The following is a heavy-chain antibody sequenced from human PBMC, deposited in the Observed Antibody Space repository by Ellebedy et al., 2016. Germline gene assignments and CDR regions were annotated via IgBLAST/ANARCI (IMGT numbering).Heavy chain of an antibody. CDR3: ATSGVSYCSSTSCYGVGDY. CDR1: GFTFSSYG. Sequence: GESLKISXAASGFTFSSYGMHWVRQAPGKGLEWVAVIWYDGSNKYYADSVKGRFTISRDNSKNTLYLQMNSLRAEDTAVYYCATSGVSYCSSTSCYGVGDYWGQGTLVTVSS. D-gene: IGHD2-2*01. V-gene: IGHV3-30*02. J-gene: IGHJ4*02. CDR2: IWYDGSNK.